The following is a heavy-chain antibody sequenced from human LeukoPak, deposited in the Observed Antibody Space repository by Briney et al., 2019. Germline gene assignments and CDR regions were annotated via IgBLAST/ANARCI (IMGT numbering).Heavy chain of an antibody. D-gene: IGHD3-10*01. CDR3: ASLWFGELGGDY. V-gene: IGHV3-48*03. CDR2: ISSSGSTI. J-gene: IGHJ4*02. Sequence: GGSLRLSCAASGFTFGSYEMNWVRQAPGKGLEWVSYISSSGSTIYYADSVKGRFTISRDNAKNSLYLQMNSLRAEDTAVYYCASLWFGELGGDYWGQGTLVTVSS. CDR1: GFTFGSYE.